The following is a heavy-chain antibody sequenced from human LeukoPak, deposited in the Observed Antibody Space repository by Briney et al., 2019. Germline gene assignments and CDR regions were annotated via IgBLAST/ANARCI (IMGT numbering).Heavy chain of an antibody. J-gene: IGHJ4*02. D-gene: IGHD6-19*01. V-gene: IGHV1-46*02. Sequence: AASVKVSCKASGYTFNNYYMYWVRQAPGQGLEWMGMINSSGGGTGYAQKFQGRVTMTRDTSTRTVYMEVSSLKPEDTAVYYCARQGAYSSTIGMGYWGQGTLVTVSS. CDR2: INSSGGGT. CDR1: GYTFNNYY. CDR3: ARQGAYSSTIGMGY.